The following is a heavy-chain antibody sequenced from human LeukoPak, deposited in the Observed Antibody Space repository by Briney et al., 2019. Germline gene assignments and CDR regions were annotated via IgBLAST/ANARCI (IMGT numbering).Heavy chain of an antibody. CDR2: INSDGTTT. CDR3: ARDYSYGLDY. CDR1: GFTFSNSW. J-gene: IGHJ4*02. D-gene: IGHD3-16*02. Sequence: PGGSLRLSCVASGFTFSNSWMHWVRQVPGKGLVWVSHINSDGTTTTYADSVKGRFTISRDNAKNTVYLQMNSLRAEDMAVYYCARDYSYGLDYWGQGTLVTVSS. V-gene: IGHV3-74*01.